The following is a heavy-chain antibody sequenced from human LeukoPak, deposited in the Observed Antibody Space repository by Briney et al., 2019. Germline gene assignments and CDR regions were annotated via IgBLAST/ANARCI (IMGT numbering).Heavy chain of an antibody. Sequence: SETLSLTCAVYGGSFSGSYWSWIRQPPGKGLEWIGEINHSGSTNYNPSLKSRVTISVDTSKNQFSLKMKSVTAADTAVYYCASLSEYCSAGSCYLGWFDPWGQGTLVTVSS. J-gene: IGHJ5*02. D-gene: IGHD2-15*01. V-gene: IGHV4-34*01. CDR2: INHSGST. CDR1: GGSFSGSY. CDR3: ASLSEYCSAGSCYLGWFDP.